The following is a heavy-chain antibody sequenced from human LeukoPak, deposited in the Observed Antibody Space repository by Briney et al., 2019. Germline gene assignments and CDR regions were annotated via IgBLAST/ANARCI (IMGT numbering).Heavy chain of an antibody. CDR2: IKRDGTDK. D-gene: IGHD5-18*01. CDR1: GFTFSRYW. CDR3: AKDRQLWYQSELDY. V-gene: IGHV3-7*01. J-gene: IGHJ4*02. Sequence: GGSLRLSCAASGFTFSRYWMAWVRQAPGKGLEWVANIKRDGTDKYYVDSVEGRFTISRDSSKNTLYLQMNSLRAEDTAVYHCAKDRQLWYQSELDYWGQGTLVTVSS.